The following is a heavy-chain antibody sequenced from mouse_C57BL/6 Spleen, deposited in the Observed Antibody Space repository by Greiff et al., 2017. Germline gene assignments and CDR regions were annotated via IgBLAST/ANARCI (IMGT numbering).Heavy chain of an antibody. CDR1: GYAFSSYW. Sequence: QVHVKQSGAELVKPGASVKISCKASGYAFSSYWMNWVKQRPGKGLEWIGQIYPGDGDTNYNGKFKGKATLTADKSSSTAYMQLSSLTSEDSAVYICARGGTTEDAMDYWGQGTSVTVSS. CDR3: ARGGTTEDAMDY. J-gene: IGHJ4*01. CDR2: IYPGDGDT. D-gene: IGHD1-1*01. V-gene: IGHV1-80*01.